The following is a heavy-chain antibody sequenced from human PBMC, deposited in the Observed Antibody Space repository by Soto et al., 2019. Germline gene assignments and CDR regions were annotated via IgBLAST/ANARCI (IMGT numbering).Heavy chain of an antibody. D-gene: IGHD3-3*01. V-gene: IGHV1-46*01. J-gene: IGHJ6*03. CDR2: INPSSGST. CDR1: GYTFTSYY. CDR3: ARSGVLRSLECLGAYYYYYYMDV. Sequence: ASVKVSCKASGYTFTSYYMHWVRQAPGQGLEWMGIINPSSGSTSYAQKFQGRVTMTRNTSTSTAYMELSSLRSEDTAVYYCARSGVLRSLECLGAYYYYYYMDVWGKGTTVTVSS.